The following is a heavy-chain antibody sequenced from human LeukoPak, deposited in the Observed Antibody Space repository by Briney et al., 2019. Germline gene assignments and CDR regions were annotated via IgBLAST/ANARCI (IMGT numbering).Heavy chain of an antibody. V-gene: IGHV5-51*01. Sequence: GESLKISCKGSGYSFTSYWIGWVRQMPGKGLEWMGIIYPGDSDTRYSPSFQGQVTISADKSISTAYLQWSSLKASDTAMYYCARLIYSGYDPHNDAFDIWGQGTMVTVSS. D-gene: IGHD5-12*01. J-gene: IGHJ3*02. CDR2: IYPGDSDT. CDR3: ARLIYSGYDPHNDAFDI. CDR1: GYSFTSYW.